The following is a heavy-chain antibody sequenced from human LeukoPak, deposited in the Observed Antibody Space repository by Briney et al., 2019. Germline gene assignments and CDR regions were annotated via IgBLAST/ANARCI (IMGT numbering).Heavy chain of an antibody. J-gene: IGHJ6*04. D-gene: IGHD3-10*01. CDR1: GDSISNYY. Sequence: PSETLSLTCTVSGDSISNYYWTWIRQSAGKGLQWIGRINTSGNTNYNPYLKSRVTMLLDTSKNQFSLNLSSVTAADTAVYYCARERLGFRVDVWGKGTTVTVSS. CDR2: INTSGNT. V-gene: IGHV4-4*07. CDR3: ARERLGFRVDV.